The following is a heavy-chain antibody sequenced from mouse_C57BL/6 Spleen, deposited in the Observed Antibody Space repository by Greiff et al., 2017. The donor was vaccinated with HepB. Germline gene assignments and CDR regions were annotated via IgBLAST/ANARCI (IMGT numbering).Heavy chain of an antibody. V-gene: IGHV1-42*01. CDR2: INPSTGGT. J-gene: IGHJ4*01. D-gene: IGHD2-1*01. Sequence: EVQLQQSGPELVKPGASVKISCKASGYSFTGYYMNWVKQSPEKSLEWIGEINPSTGGTTYNQKFKAKATLTVDKSSSTAYMQLKSLTSEDSAVYYCARGNSYYYAMDYWGQGTSVTVSS. CDR1: GYSFTGYY. CDR3: ARGNSYYYAMDY.